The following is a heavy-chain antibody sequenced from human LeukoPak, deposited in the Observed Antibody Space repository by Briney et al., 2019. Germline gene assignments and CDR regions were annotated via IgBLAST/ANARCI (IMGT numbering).Heavy chain of an antibody. CDR3: ARDRPLYSSSDY. CDR2: IIPILGIA. J-gene: IGHJ4*02. Sequence: GASVKVSCKASGYSFISYGISWVRQAPGQGLEWMGRIIPILGIANYAQKFQGRVTITADKSTSTAYMELSSLRSEDTAVYYCARDRPLYSSSDYWGQGTLVTVS. D-gene: IGHD6-6*01. V-gene: IGHV1-69*04. CDR1: GYSFISYG.